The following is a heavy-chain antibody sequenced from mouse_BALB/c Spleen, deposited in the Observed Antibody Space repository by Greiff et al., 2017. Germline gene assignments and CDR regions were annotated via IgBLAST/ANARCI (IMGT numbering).Heavy chain of an antibody. CDR3: ARHCYGYYEGAMDY. D-gene: IGHD2-3*01. Sequence: EVKLMESGGGLVKPGGSLKLSCAASGFAFSSYDMSWVRQTPEKRLEWVAYISSGGGSTYYPDTVKGRFTISRDNAKNTLYLQMSSLKSEDTAMYYCARHCYGYYEGAMDYWGQGTSVTVSS. J-gene: IGHJ4*01. CDR1: GFAFSSYD. CDR2: ISSGGGST. V-gene: IGHV5-12-1*01.